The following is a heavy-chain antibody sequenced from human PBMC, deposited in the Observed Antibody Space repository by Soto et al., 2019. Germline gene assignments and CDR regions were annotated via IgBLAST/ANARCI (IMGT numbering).Heavy chain of an antibody. CDR3: AHVPGSGQLLYSYYYYMDV. J-gene: IGHJ6*03. CDR2: IYWDDDK. CDR1: GFSLTTRGVG. V-gene: IGHV2-5*02. Sequence: QITLKESGPTLVKPTQTLTLTCTFSGFSLTTRGVGVGWIRQPPGKALEWLALIYWDDDKRYSPSLKSRLTTTKDTSKNQVVLTLTNMDPVDTATYYCAHVPGSGQLLYSYYYYMDVWGKGATVAVS. D-gene: IGHD3-10*01.